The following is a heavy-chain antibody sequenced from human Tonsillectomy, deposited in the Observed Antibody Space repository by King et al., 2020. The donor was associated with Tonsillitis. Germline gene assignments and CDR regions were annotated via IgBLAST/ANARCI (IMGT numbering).Heavy chain of an antibody. Sequence: VQLQESGPGLVKPSETLSLTCTVSGGSITSHSWSWIRQPPGKRLEWIGYISNSGSTNYNPSLESRVTISLDTSKNRISLKLSFGTAADTAVYFCAREDRRGDYNYMDGWGQGTTVTVSS. CDR2: ISNSGST. CDR1: GGSITSHS. J-gene: IGHJ6*03. V-gene: IGHV4-59*11. CDR3: AREDRRGDYNYMDG.